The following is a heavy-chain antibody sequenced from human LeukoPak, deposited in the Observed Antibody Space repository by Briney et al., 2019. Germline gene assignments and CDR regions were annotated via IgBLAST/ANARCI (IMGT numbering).Heavy chain of an antibody. Sequence: SETLSLTCTVSGGSISSSSYYWGWIRQPPGKGLEWIGSIYYSGSTYYNPSLKSRVTISVDTSKNQFSLKLSSVTAADTAVYYCAILGHIGAFYPTPHFDYWGQGTLVTVSS. CDR1: GGSISSSSYY. J-gene: IGHJ4*02. V-gene: IGHV4-39*07. CDR3: AILGHIGAFYPTPHFDY. D-gene: IGHD6-13*01. CDR2: IYYSGST.